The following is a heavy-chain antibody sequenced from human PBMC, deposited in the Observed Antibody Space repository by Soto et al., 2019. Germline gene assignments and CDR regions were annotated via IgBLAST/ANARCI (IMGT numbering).Heavy chain of an antibody. Sequence: QVQLVESGRGVVQPGRSLRLSCAASGFTFSSYGMHWVRQAPGKGLEWVAVIWYDESNKNYADSVKGRFTISRDNSKNTLYLQMNSLRAEDTAVYYCARDGGYGVTTEVDYWGQGTLVTVSS. CDR3: ARDGGYGVTTEVDY. CDR1: GFTFSSYG. D-gene: IGHD4-17*01. V-gene: IGHV3-33*01. CDR2: IWYDESNK. J-gene: IGHJ4*02.